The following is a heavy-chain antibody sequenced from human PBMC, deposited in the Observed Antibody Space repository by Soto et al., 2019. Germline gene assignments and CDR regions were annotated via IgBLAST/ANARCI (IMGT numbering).Heavy chain of an antibody. CDR2: ISSSSSYI. CDR1: GFTFSSYS. V-gene: IGHV3-21*01. Sequence: EVQLVESGGGLVKPGGSLRLSCAASGFTFSSYSMTWVRQAPGKGLEWVSSISSSSSYIYYADSVKGRFTISRDNAKNSLYLQMNSLRAEDTAVYYCARDLGYCSGGSCYGVWFDPWGQGTLVTVSS. D-gene: IGHD2-15*01. CDR3: ARDLGYCSGGSCYGVWFDP. J-gene: IGHJ5*02.